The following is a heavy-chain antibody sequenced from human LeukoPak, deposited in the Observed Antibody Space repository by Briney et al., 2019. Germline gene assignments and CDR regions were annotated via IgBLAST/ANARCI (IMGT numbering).Heavy chain of an antibody. CDR2: IGTAGDT. V-gene: IGHV3-13*01. CDR3: ARGRYDSSGYCFDY. Sequence: PGGSLRLSCAASGFTFSSYDMHWVRQAPGKGLEWVSAIGTAGDTYYPGSVTGRFTISRENAKNSLYLQMNGLRAGDTAVYYCARGRYDSSGYCFDYWGQGTLVTVSS. D-gene: IGHD3-22*01. CDR1: GFTFSSYD. J-gene: IGHJ4*02.